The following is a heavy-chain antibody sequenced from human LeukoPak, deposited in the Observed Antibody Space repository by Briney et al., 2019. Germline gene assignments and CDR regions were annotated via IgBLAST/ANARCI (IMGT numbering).Heavy chain of an antibody. J-gene: IGHJ4*02. CDR2: ISSSSSYI. CDR1: GFTFSSYS. CDR3: ARDFGEAEYGGNSEHYFDY. D-gene: IGHD4-23*01. Sequence: PGGSLRLSCAASGFTFSSYSMNWVRQAPGKGLEWVSSISSSSSYIYYADSVKGRFTISRDNAKNSLYLQMNSLRAEDTAVYYCARDFGEAEYGGNSEHYFDYWGQGTLVTVSS. V-gene: IGHV3-21*01.